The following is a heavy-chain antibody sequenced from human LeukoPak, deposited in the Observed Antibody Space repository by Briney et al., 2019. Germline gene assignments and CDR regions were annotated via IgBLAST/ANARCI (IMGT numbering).Heavy chain of an antibody. J-gene: IGHJ4*02. CDR2: ISYDGSNK. V-gene: IGHV3-30-3*01. CDR1: GFTFSNYM. CDR3: ASLDDYGDY. Sequence: PSGGSLRLSCAASGFTFSNYMMHWVRQAPGKGLEWVAVISYDGSNKYYADSVKGRFTISRDNSKNTLYLQMNSLRAEDTAVYYCASLDDYGDYWGQGTLVTVSS.